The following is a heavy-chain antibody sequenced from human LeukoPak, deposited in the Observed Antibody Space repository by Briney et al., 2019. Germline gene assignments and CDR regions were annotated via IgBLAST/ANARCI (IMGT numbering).Heavy chain of an antibody. CDR2: ISGSGGST. V-gene: IGHV3-23*01. J-gene: IGHJ4*02. Sequence: PGGSLRLSCAASGFTFSSYGMSWVRQAPGKGLEWVSAISGSGGSTYYADSVKGRFTISRDNSKNTLYLQMNSLRAEDTALYYCAKVSENHYGSGSSRNYYFDYWGQGTLVTVSS. CDR3: AKVSENHYGSGSSRNYYFDY. CDR1: GFTFSSYG. D-gene: IGHD3-10*01.